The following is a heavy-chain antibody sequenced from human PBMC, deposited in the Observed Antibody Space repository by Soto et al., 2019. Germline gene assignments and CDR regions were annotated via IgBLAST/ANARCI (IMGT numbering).Heavy chain of an antibody. CDR3: ARLAMVRGVQASRPFDY. V-gene: IGHV1-3*01. J-gene: IGHJ4*02. CDR1: VYTFTSYA. CDR2: INAGNGNT. Sequence: GASVTVSCKATVYTFTSYAMHWVRQAPGRGLEWMGWINAGNGNTKYSQKFQGRVTITRDTSASTAYMELSSLRSEDTAVYYCARLAMVRGVQASRPFDYWGQGTLVTVSS. D-gene: IGHD3-10*01.